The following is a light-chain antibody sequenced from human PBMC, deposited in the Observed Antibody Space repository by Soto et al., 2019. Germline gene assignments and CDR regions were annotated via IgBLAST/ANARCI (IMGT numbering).Light chain of an antibody. CDR3: LQTVQIPWP. CDR2: LGS. J-gene: IGKJ1*01. Sequence: DIVVTQSPLSLPVTPGEPASISCRSSQSLLHNNGYNYLDWYLQKPGQSPQLLIYLGSNRASGVPARFSGSGSGTEFTLNISRVEAEDVGVYYCLQTVQIPWPFGQGTTMEIK. V-gene: IGKV2-28*01. CDR1: QSLLHNNGYNY.